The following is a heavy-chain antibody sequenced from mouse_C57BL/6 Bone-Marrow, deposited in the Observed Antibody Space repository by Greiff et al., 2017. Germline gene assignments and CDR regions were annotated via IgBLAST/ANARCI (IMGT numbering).Heavy chain of an antibody. Sequence: QVQLQQPGAELVKPGASVKLSCKASGYTFTSYWMHWVKQRPGQGLEWIGMIHPNCGSTNYNEKFKSKATLTVDKSSSTAYMQLSSLTSDDSAVYYCCRQYDGTRAWFAYWGQGTLVTVSA. CDR1: GYTFTSYW. CDR2: IHPNCGST. J-gene: IGHJ3*01. D-gene: IGHD1-1*01. CDR3: CRQYDGTRAWFAY. V-gene: IGHV1-64*01.